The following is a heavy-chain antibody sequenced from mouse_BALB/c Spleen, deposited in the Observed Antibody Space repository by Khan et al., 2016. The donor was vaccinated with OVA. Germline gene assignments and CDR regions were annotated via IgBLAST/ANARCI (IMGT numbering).Heavy chain of an antibody. CDR1: GYTFTSYY. CDR3: TRSGYGSFAY. Sequence: QVQLQQSGAELVKPGASVRLSCKASGYTFTSYYLYWVKQRPGQGLEWIGVINPSNGDTNFNEKFKSKATLTVDKSSSTAYIHLNSLTSEDSAVYYCTRSGYGSFAYWGQGTLVTVSA. V-gene: IGHV1-53*01. D-gene: IGHD2-2*01. J-gene: IGHJ3*01. CDR2: INPSNGDT.